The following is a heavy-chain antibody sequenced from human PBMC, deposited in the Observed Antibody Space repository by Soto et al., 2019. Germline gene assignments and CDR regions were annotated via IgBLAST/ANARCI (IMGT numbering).Heavy chain of an antibody. CDR2: IFYSGNT. Sequence: SETLSLTCTVSGGSISSHYWSWIRQPPGKGLERIGYIFYSGNTNYNPSLKSRVTISVDTSKNQFSLRLSSVTAADTAVYYCARAFSAANFDYWGQGTLVTVSS. CDR1: GGSISSHY. J-gene: IGHJ4*02. V-gene: IGHV4-59*11. D-gene: IGHD6-25*01. CDR3: ARAFSAANFDY.